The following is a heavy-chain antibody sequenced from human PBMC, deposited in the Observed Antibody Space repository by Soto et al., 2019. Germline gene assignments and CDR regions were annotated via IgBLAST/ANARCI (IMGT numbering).Heavy chain of an antibody. D-gene: IGHD3-10*01. J-gene: IGHJ4*02. CDR2: IIPIFGTA. V-gene: IGHV1-69*13. CDR1: GGTFSSYA. Sequence: SVKVSCKASGGTFSSYAISWVRQAPGQGLEWMGGIIPIFGTANYARKFQGRVTITADESTSTAYMELSSLRSEDTAVYYCAREGYGSGSFDYWGQGTLDTVSS. CDR3: AREGYGSGSFDY.